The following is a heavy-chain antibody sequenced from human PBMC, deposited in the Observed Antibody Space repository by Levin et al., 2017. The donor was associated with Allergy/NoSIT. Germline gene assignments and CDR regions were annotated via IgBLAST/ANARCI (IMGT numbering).Heavy chain of an antibody. D-gene: IGHD1-14*01. CDR3: ARYRNYNDY. J-gene: IGHJ4*02. CDR1: GGSISPNH. Sequence: SETLSLTCSVSGGSISPNHWTWIRQPPGKGLEWIGYIYYSGSTNYNPSLKSRVTISVDTSKNQLSLERTSVTAADTAVYYCARYRNYNDYWGQGTLVIVSS. CDR2: IYYSGST. V-gene: IGHV4-59*01.